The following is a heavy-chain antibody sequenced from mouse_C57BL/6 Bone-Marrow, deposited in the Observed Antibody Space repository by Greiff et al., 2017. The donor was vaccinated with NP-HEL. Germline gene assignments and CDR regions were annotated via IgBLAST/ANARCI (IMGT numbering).Heavy chain of an antibody. J-gene: IGHJ3*01. V-gene: IGHV1-81*01. Sequence: QVQLKQSGAELARPGASVKLSCKASGYTFTSYGISWVKQRTGQGLEWIGEIYPRSGNTYYNEKFKGKATLTADKSSSTAYMELRSLTSEDSAGYFCARRIYSWFAYGGQGTLVTVSA. D-gene: IGHD2-1*01. CDR1: GYTFTSYG. CDR3: ARRIYSWFAY. CDR2: IYPRSGNT.